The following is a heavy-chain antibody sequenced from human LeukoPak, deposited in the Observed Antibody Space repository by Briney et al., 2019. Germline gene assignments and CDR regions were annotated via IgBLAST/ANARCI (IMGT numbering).Heavy chain of an antibody. CDR3: TRAGRWLQIFDY. D-gene: IGHD5-24*01. Sequence: GGSLRLSCAASGFTFSSYAMSWVRQAPGKGLERVGFIRSKAYGGTTEYAASVKGRFTISRDDSKSIAYLQMNSLKTEDTAVYYCTRAGRWLQIFDYWGQGTLVTVSS. CDR2: IRSKAYGGTT. J-gene: IGHJ4*02. V-gene: IGHV3-49*04. CDR1: GFTFSSYA.